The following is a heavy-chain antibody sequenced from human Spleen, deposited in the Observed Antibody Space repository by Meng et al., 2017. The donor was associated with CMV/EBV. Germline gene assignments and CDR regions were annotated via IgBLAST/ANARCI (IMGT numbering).Heavy chain of an antibody. CDR1: GGSRSSSNW. D-gene: IGHD6-6*01. V-gene: IGHV4-4*02. CDR3: ARDMGYSSSWFDP. Sequence: AGSGGSRSSSNWWSWVRQPPGKGLEWIGEIYHSGSTNYNPSLKSRVTISVDKSKNQFSLKLSPVTAADTAVYYCARDMGYSSSWFDPWGQGTLVTVSS. J-gene: IGHJ5*02. CDR2: IYHSGST.